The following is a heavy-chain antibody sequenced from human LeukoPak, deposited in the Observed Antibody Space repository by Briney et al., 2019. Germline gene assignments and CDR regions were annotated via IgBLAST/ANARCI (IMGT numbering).Heavy chain of an antibody. J-gene: IGHJ6*03. CDR2: IRYDGGNK. CDR1: GFTFNSYG. V-gene: IGHV3-30*02. Sequence: GESLRLSCAPSGFTFNSYGMHWVRQTPGKGLEWVAFIRYDGGNKYYADSVKGRFTISRDNSKNTLSLQMNSLRAEDTAVYYSGAGRFMDVWGKGTTVTVSS. CDR3: GAGRFMDV. D-gene: IGHD1-26*01.